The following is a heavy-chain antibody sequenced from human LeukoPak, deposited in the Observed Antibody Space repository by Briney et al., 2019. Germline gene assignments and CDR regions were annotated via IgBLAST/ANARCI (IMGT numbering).Heavy chain of an antibody. CDR3: ARSKHTYDHFFDY. V-gene: IGHV3-20*04. CDR1: GFTFDDYA. CDR2: IPWNGGII. Sequence: PGGSLRLSCAASGFTFDDYAMSWVRQAPGKGLEWVSGIPWNGGIIPYADSVKGRFTISRDNARNSLSLQMNSLRAEDTALYYCARSKHTYDHFFDYWGQGTLVTVSS. D-gene: IGHD3-22*01. J-gene: IGHJ4*02.